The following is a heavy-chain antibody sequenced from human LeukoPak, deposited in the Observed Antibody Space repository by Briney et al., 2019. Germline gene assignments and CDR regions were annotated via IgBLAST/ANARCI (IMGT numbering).Heavy chain of an antibody. CDR2: ISYDGSNK. CDR1: GFTFSSYS. CDR3: ARDSSSPPTAAALDY. D-gene: IGHD6-6*01. V-gene: IGHV3-30*03. J-gene: IGHJ4*02. Sequence: GGSLRLSCAGSGFTFSSYSMHWVRQAPGKGLEWVAVISYDGSNKYYADSVKGRFTISRDNSKNTLYLQMNSLRAEDTAVYYCARDSSSPPTAAALDYWGQGTLVTVSS.